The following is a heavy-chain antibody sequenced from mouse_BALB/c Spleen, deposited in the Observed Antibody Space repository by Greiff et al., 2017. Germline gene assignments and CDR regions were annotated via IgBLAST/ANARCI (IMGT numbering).Heavy chain of an antibody. CDR3: ARSGGNYEFAY. J-gene: IGHJ3*01. CDR2: IYPGGGYT. V-gene: IGHV1-63*02. D-gene: IGHD2-1*01. CDR1: GYTFTNYW. Sequence: QVHVKQSGAELVRPGTSVKISCKASGYTFTNYWLGWVKQRPGHGLEWIGDIYPGGGYTNYNEKFKGKATLTADTSSITAYMQLSSLTSEDSAVYFCARSGGNYEFAYWGQGTLVTVSA.